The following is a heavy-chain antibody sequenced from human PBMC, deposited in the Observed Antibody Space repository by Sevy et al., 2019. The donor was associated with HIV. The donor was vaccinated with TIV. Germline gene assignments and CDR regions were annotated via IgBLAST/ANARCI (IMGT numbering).Heavy chain of an antibody. Sequence: GGSLRLSCAASGFTFSSYWMSWVRQAPGKGLEWVANIKQDGREKYYVDSVKGRFTISRDNAKNSLYLQMNSLRAEDTAVYYCARESSANSSGWFCDYWGQGTLVTVSS. CDR1: GFTFSSYW. D-gene: IGHD6-19*01. J-gene: IGHJ4*02. CDR2: IKQDGREK. V-gene: IGHV3-7*01. CDR3: ARESSANSSGWFCDY.